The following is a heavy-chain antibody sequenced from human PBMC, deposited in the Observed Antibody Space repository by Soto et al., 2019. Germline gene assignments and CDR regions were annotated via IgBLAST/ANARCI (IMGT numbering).Heavy chain of an antibody. V-gene: IGHV1-69*01. J-gene: IGHJ4*02. D-gene: IGHD1-26*01. Sequence: QVHLVQSGAEVKKPGSSVKVSCKASGGTFSRHGINWVRQAPGQGLEWMGGIIPIAGIAHYAQMFQGRVTITADESTSTVYMELSSLRSEDTAVYFCARARGTGSYHYFDYWGQGTLVTVSS. CDR2: IIPIAGIA. CDR3: ARARGTGSYHYFDY. CDR1: GGTFSRHG.